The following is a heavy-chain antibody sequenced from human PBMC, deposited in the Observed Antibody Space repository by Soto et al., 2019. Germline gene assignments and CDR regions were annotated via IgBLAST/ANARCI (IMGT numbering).Heavy chain of an antibody. Sequence: GGSLRLSCAASGFTFDDYAIHWVRQAPGKGLEWVSGISWNSGSIGYADSVKGRFTISRDNAKNSLYLQMNSLRAEDTALYYCAKDMSHDYGGNSGWAFDIWGQGTMVTVSS. V-gene: IGHV3-9*01. CDR1: GFTFDDYA. D-gene: IGHD4-17*01. J-gene: IGHJ3*02. CDR3: AKDMSHDYGGNSGWAFDI. CDR2: ISWNSGSI.